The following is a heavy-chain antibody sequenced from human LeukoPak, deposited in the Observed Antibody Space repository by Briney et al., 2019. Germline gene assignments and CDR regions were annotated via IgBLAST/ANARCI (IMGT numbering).Heavy chain of an antibody. CDR1: GGSITNYN. CDR2: IYSSGST. Sequence: SETLSLTCTVSGGSITNYNWNWIRQPAGKGLEWIGRIYSSGSTNYNPSLQSRVTMSVDTSKNQFSLKLSSVTAADTAVYYCARDIITAGPYNWFDSWGQGTLVTVSS. CDR3: ARDIITAGPYNWFDS. V-gene: IGHV4-4*07. J-gene: IGHJ5*01. D-gene: IGHD6-13*01.